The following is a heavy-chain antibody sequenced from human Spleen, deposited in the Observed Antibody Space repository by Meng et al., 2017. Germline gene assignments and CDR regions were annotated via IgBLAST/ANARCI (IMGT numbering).Heavy chain of an antibody. J-gene: IGHJ4*02. CDR1: GYSISSGYN. Sequence: SETLSLTCAVSGYSISSGYNWGWIRQPPGKGLEWIGSLYHSGNTYYNPSLESRATISVDTSQNNLSLKLSSVTAADSAVYYCARGPTTMAHDFDYWGQGTLVTVSS. CDR3: ARGPTTMAHDFDY. D-gene: IGHD4-11*01. CDR2: LYHSGNT. V-gene: IGHV4-38-2*01.